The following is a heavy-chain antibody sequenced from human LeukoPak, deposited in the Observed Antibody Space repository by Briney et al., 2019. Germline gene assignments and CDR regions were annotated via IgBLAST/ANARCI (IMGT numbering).Heavy chain of an antibody. CDR1: GYTFTGYY. CDR2: INPNSGGA. D-gene: IGHD5-12*01. J-gene: IGHJ6*02. CDR3: ARGDVDIVGYGMDV. Sequence: VSVKVSCKASGYTFTGYYMHWVRQAPGQGLEWMGWINPNSGGANYAQKFQGWVTMTRDTSISTAYMELSRLRSDDTAVYYCARGDVDIVGYGMDVWGQGTTVTVSS. V-gene: IGHV1-2*04.